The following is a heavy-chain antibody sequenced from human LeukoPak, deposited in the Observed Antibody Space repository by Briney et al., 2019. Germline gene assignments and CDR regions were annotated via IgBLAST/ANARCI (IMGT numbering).Heavy chain of an antibody. J-gene: IGHJ5*02. D-gene: IGHD5-12*01. CDR2: LRSSSET. Sequence: GGSLRLSCAASGFIFSQYSMNWVRQAPGKGLEWVSHLRSSSETFYADSVKDRCTISRGNARNTLYLQMKNWRGEDTAIYYYAGDAGNSGYGCDLWGQGTLVTVSS. CDR3: AGDAGNSGYGCDL. CDR1: GFIFSQYS. V-gene: IGHV3-48*01.